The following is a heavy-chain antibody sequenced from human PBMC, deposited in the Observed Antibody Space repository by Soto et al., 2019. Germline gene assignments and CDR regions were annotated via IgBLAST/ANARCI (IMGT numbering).Heavy chain of an antibody. V-gene: IGHV1-18*01. CDR2: ISAYNGNT. D-gene: IGHD6-19*01. CDR3: ARDKQWLVQGGGIFDY. CDR1: GYTFTSYG. Sequence: QVQLVQSGAEVKKPGASVKVSCKASGYTFTSYGIIWVRQAPGQGLEWMGWISAYNGNTNYAQKLQGRVTMTTDTSTSTAYMELRTLRSDDTAVYYCARDKQWLVQGGGIFDYWGQGTLVTVSS. J-gene: IGHJ4*02.